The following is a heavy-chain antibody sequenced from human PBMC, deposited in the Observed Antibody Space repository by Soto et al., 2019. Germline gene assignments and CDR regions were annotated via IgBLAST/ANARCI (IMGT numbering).Heavy chain of an antibody. CDR1: GFTFDDYA. D-gene: IGHD1-26*01. V-gene: IGHV3-9*01. CDR2: ISWNSGAI. Sequence: PGGSLRLSCTASGFTFDDYAMHWVRQAPGKGLEWVSGISWNSGAIGCVDSVKARFTISRDNAKNSLYLQMKSLRAEDTALYYCAQYISGRGSFYDYYGVDVWGQGTTVTVSS. CDR3: AQYISGRGSFYDYYGVDV. J-gene: IGHJ6*02.